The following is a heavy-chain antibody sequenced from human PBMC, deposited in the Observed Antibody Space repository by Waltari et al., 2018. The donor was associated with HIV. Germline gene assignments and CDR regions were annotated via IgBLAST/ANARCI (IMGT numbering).Heavy chain of an antibody. CDR1: GFIFNTYC. CDR3: ARDSRGSTWSLNWFDP. V-gene: IGHV3-21*02. Sequence: EVQLVESGGGPVKPGESLRLYCVTSGFIFNTYCMNWVRQAPGKGPEWVSSISSSGNFKHYADSVKGRFTISRDNAENSLYLQMNGLRAEDTAIYYCARDSRGSTWSLNWFDPWGQGTLVTVSS. CDR2: ISSSGNFK. J-gene: IGHJ5*02. D-gene: IGHD6-6*01.